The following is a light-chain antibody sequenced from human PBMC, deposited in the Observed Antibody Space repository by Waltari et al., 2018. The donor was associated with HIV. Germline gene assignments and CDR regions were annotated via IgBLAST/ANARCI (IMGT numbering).Light chain of an antibody. CDR2: DVS. Sequence: QSALTQPASVSGSPGQSITISCTGTRSDVGAYNYVSWYQQHPGKAPKLMIFDVSNRPSGVPDRFSGSKSGTSASLAISGLRSEDEADYYCAAWNDRLSGYVFGTGTKVTV. CDR1: RSDVGAYNY. V-gene: IGLV2-14*03. J-gene: IGLJ1*01. CDR3: AAWNDRLSGYV.